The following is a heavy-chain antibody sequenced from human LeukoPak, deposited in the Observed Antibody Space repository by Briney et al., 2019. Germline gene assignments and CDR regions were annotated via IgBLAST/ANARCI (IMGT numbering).Heavy chain of an antibody. CDR2: INPNSGGT. D-gene: IGHD3-22*01. CDR3: ARETYYYDSSGYYEADY. J-gene: IGHJ4*02. Sequence: ASVKVSCKASGYTFTGYYMHWVRQAPGQGLEWMGWINPNSGGTNYAQKFQGRVTMTRDTSISTAYMELSSLRSEDTAVYYCARETYYYDSSGYYEADYWGQGTLVTVSS. CDR1: GYTFTGYY. V-gene: IGHV1-2*02.